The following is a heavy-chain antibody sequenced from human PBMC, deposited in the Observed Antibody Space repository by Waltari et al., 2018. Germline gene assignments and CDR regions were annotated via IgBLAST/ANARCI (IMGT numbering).Heavy chain of an antibody. CDR1: GGSISSSSYY. CDR3: ARQIPNVVVIADWFDP. V-gene: IGHV4-39*01. Sequence: QLQLQESGPGLVKPSETLSLTCTVSGGSISSSSYYWGWIRQPPGKGLEWIGSIYYSGSTYYSPSLKSRVTISVDTSKNHFSLKLSSVTAADTAVYYCARQIPNVVVIADWFDPWGQGTLVTVSS. D-gene: IGHD2-21*01. J-gene: IGHJ5*02. CDR2: IYYSGST.